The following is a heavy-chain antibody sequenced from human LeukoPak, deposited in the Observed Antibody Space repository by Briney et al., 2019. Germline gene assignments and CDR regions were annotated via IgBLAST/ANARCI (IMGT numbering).Heavy chain of an antibody. V-gene: IGHV1-69-2*01. CDR1: GYTFTDYY. Sequence: ASVKVSCKASGYTFTDYYMHWVQQAPGKGLEWMGLVDPEDGETIYAEKFQGRVTITADTSTDTAYMELNSLRSEDTAVYYCATYWELLGNLAFDYWGQGTLVTVSS. CDR3: ATYWELLGNLAFDY. CDR2: VDPEDGET. J-gene: IGHJ4*02. D-gene: IGHD1-26*01.